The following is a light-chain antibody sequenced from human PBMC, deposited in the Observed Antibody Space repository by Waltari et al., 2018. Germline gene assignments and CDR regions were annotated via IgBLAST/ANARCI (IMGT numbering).Light chain of an antibody. V-gene: IGKV3-15*01. J-gene: IGKJ1*01. CDR2: GSS. CDR1: ESVGVN. Sequence: EVVMTQSPATLSVSPGERATLSCRANESVGVNIAWYQHKPDQGPRLLIYGSSTRATGVPVRFSGGGSGTEFTLTITRLQSEDLAVYYCQQYNSWLRTFGQGTKVEIK. CDR3: QQYNSWLRT.